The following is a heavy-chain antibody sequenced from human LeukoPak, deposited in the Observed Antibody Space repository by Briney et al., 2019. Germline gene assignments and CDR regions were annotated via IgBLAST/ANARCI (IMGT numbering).Heavy chain of an antibody. J-gene: IGHJ4*02. CDR2: IWYDGSNK. V-gene: IGHV3-33*06. CDR3: AKDAAVAGRYYFDY. D-gene: IGHD6-19*01. CDR1: GFTFSSYG. Sequence: GRSLRLSCAASGFTFSSYGMPWVRQAPGKGLEWVAVIWYDGSNKYYADSVKGRFTISRDNSKNTLYLQTNSLRAEDTAVYYCAKDAAVAGRYYFDYWGQGTLVTVSS.